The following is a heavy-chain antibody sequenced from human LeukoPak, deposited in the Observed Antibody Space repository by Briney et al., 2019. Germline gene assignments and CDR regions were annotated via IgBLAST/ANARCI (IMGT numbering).Heavy chain of an antibody. V-gene: IGHV3-30*02. D-gene: IGHD3-22*01. Sequence: QSGGSLRLSCAGSGFAFESFTMTWVRQAPGKGLEWVTFIRYDGSNKYYTDSVRGRFTISRDNSKNTLYLQMNSLRVEDTALYYCAEYYHEGSGASPLDYWGQGTLVTVSS. CDR1: GFAFESFT. CDR2: IRYDGSNK. CDR3: AEYYHEGSGASPLDY. J-gene: IGHJ4*02.